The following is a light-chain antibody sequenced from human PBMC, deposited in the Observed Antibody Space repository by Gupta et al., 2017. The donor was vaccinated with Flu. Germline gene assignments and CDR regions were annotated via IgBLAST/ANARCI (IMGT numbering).Light chain of an antibody. CDR2: AAS. Sequence: IQMTQSPSSVSANVGDRVTITCRASQDITSWLAWYQQKPGKTPKLLIYAASSLQGGVPSKLSGSGSGTDFTLTITNLQPEDFAIYYCQQTDSFPLTFGGGTRVEIK. CDR1: QDITSW. J-gene: IGKJ4*01. CDR3: QQTDSFPLT. V-gene: IGKV1-12*01.